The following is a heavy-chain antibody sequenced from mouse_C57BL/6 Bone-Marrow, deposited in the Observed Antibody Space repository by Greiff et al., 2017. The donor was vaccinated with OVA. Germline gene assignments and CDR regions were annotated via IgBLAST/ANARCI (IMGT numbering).Heavy chain of an antibody. CDR2: INTSNGGT. V-gene: IGHV1-53*01. J-gene: IGHJ4*01. Sequence: QVQLQQPGTELVKPGASVKLSCKASGYTFTSYWMHWVKQRPGQGLEWIGNINTSNGGTNYNEKFKSKATLTVDKSSSTAYMQLSSLTSEDSAVYYCASYDYDGYYAMDYWGQGTSVTVSS. CDR3: ASYDYDGYYAMDY. CDR1: GYTFTSYW. D-gene: IGHD2-4*01.